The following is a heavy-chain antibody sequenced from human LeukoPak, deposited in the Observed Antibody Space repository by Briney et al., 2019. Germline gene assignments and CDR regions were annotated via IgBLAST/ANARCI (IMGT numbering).Heavy chain of an antibody. CDR3: ARDNRITMVRGVIITSYYYYYMDV. CDR2: IYYSGST. CDR1: GGSISSYY. V-gene: IGHV4-59*12. Sequence: SETLSLTCTVSGGSISSYYWSWIRQPPGKGLEWIGYIYYSGSTNYNPSLKSRVTISVDTSKNQFSLKLSSVTAADTAVYYCARDNRITMVRGVIITSYYYYYMDVWGKGTTVTVSS. J-gene: IGHJ6*03. D-gene: IGHD3-10*01.